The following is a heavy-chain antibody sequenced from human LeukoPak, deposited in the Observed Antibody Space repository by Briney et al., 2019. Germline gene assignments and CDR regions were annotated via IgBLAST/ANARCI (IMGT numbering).Heavy chain of an antibody. V-gene: IGHV1-18*01. CDR2: ISAYSGNT. Sequence: PSVKVSCKASGYTFTTYGISWVRQAPGQGLEWMGWISAYSGNTKYAQKFQGRVIMTTDTSTSTAYMELRSLRSDDTAVYYCARGARNYYDSSSVDPWGQGTLVTDSS. J-gene: IGHJ5*02. CDR1: GYTFTTYG. D-gene: IGHD3-22*01. CDR3: ARGARNYYDSSSVDP.